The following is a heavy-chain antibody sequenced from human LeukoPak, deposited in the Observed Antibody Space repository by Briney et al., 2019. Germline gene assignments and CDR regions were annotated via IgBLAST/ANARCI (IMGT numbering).Heavy chain of an antibody. CDR3: ARDARYYYYYGMDV. CDR2: ISSSSSTI. Sequence: GGSLRLSCAASGFTFSSYSMNWVRQAPGKGLEWVSYISSSSSTIYYADSVKGRFTISRDNAKNSLYLQMNSLRAEDTAVYYCARDARYYYYYGMDVWGQGTTVTVSS. D-gene: IGHD6-6*01. J-gene: IGHJ6*02. CDR1: GFTFSSYS. V-gene: IGHV3-48*01.